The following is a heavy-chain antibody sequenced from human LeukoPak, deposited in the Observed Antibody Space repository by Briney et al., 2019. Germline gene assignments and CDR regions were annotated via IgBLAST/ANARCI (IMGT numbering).Heavy chain of an antibody. V-gene: IGHV1-69*05. D-gene: IGHD2-15*01. CDR1: GGTFSSYA. Sequence: SVKVSCKASGGTFSSYAISWVRQAPGQGLEWMGRIIPIFGTANYAQKFQGRVAITTDESTSTAYMELSSLRSEDTAVYYCAREVVVVVAATQGAFDIWGQGTMVTVSS. CDR3: AREVVVVVAATQGAFDI. J-gene: IGHJ3*02. CDR2: IIPIFGTA.